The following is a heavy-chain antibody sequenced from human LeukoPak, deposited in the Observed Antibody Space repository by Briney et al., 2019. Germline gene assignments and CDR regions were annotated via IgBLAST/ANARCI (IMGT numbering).Heavy chain of an antibody. CDR2: IYYSGST. CDR3: ARARGGEYFDY. J-gene: IGHJ4*02. D-gene: IGHD3-10*01. Sequence: SETLSLTCTVSDGSISSYYWSWIRQPPGKGLEWIGYIYYSGSTNYNPSLKSRVTISVDTSKNQFSLKLSSVTAADTAVYYCARARGGEYFDYWGQGTLVTVSS. CDR1: DGSISSYY. V-gene: IGHV4-59*01.